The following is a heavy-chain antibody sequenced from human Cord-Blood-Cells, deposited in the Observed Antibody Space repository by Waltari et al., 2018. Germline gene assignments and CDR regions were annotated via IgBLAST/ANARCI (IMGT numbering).Heavy chain of an antibody. CDR2: IYYSGST. CDR1: GGSIRSYY. J-gene: IGHJ5*02. D-gene: IGHD2-15*01. Sequence: QVQLQESGPGLVKPSETLSLTCTVSGGSIRSYYWSWIRQPPGKGLEWIGYIYYSGSTNYNPSLKSRVTISVDTSKNQFSLKLSSVTAADTAVYYCARPYCSGGSCYSGWFDPWGQGTLVTVSS. V-gene: IGHV4-59*08. CDR3: ARPYCSGGSCYSGWFDP.